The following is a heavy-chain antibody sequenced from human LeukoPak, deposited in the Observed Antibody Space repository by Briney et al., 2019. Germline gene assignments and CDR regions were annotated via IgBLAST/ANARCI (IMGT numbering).Heavy chain of an antibody. Sequence: PSETLSLTCAVYGGSFSGYYWTWIRHPPPKGLEWIGEINHSGRTNYNPSLNTRVTISVDTSKNEFSLKLSSVTAADTAVYYCARHGGRARGVSAGAPRAMRYNWFDPWGQGTLVTVSS. V-gene: IGHV4-34*01. J-gene: IGHJ5*02. CDR1: GGSFSGYY. CDR3: ARHGGRARGVSAGAPRAMRYNWFDP. CDR2: INHSGRT. D-gene: IGHD3-10*01.